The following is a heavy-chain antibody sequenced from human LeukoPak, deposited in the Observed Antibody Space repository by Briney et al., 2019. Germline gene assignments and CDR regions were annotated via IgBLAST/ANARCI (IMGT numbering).Heavy chain of an antibody. CDR3: AKVSPGYSSGFDY. V-gene: IGHV3-33*06. Sequence: PGGSLRLSRAASGFTFSCYGMHWVRQAPGKGLEWVAVIWYDGSNKYYADSVKGRFTISRDNSKNTLYLQMNSLRAEDTAVYYCAKVSPGYSSGFDYWGQGTLVTVSS. CDR2: IWYDGSNK. CDR1: GFTFSCYG. D-gene: IGHD6-19*01. J-gene: IGHJ4*02.